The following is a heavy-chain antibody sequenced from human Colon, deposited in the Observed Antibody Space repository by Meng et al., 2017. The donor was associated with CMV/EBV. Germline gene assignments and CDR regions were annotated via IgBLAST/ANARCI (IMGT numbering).Heavy chain of an antibody. CDR1: GYTFTSYG. D-gene: IGHD3-16*01. V-gene: IGHV1-18*01. J-gene: IGHJ4*02. CDR2: ISAYNGNT. CDR3: ARDYVWGSYIHRFDY. Sequence: QVQQVWAGAEVKRPGASVKVSFKASGYTFTSYGISWVRQAPGQGLEWMGWISAYNGNTNYAQKLQGRVTMTTDTSTSTAYMELRSLRSDDTAVYYCARDYVWGSYIHRFDYWGQGTLVTVSS.